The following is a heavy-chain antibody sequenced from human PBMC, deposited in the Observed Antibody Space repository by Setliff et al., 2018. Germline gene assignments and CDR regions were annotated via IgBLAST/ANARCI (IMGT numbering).Heavy chain of an antibody. D-gene: IGHD5-12*01. Sequence: ASVKVSCKASGFTSTNYAIHWVRQAPGQRPECMGWIHAGNGDTKCSQKFQGRVTITRDTSASTVYMELSSLRSEDTAVYYCASAHYYSGYIEYFQYWGQGTLVTV. CDR3: ASAHYYSGYIEYFQY. CDR2: IHAGNGDT. J-gene: IGHJ1*01. V-gene: IGHV1-3*01. CDR1: GFTSTNYA.